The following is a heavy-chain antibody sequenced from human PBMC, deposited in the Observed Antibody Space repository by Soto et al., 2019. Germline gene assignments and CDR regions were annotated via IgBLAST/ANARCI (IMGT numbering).Heavy chain of an antibody. D-gene: IGHD3-9*01. J-gene: IGHJ3*02. CDR3: ARVAYYDILTDAFDI. CDR1: GGSVSSGSYY. V-gene: IGHV4-61*01. CDR2: IYYSGST. Sequence: KPSETLSLTCTVSGGSVSSGSYYWSWIRQPPGKGLEWIGYIYYSGSTNYNPSLKSRVTISVDTSKNQFSLKLSSVTAADTAVYYCARVAYYDILTDAFDIWGQGTMVTVSS.